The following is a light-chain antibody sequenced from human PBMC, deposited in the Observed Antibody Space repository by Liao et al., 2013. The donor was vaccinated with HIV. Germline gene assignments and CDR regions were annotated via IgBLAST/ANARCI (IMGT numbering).Light chain of an antibody. CDR3: QVWDSSSDHYV. CDR2: QDS. CDR1: KLGDKY. V-gene: IGLV3-1*01. J-gene: IGLJ1*01. Sequence: SYELTQPPSVSVSPGQTASITCSGDKLGDKYACWYQQKPGQSPVLVIYQDSKRPSGIPERFSGSNSGNTATLTISRVEAGDEADYYCQVWDSSSDHYVFGNGTKVTVL.